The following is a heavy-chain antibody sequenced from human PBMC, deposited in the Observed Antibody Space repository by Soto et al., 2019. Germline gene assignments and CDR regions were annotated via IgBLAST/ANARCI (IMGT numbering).Heavy chain of an antibody. CDR3: VRDGTKTLRDWFDP. Sequence: SETLTLTCTDSGASISGFYWSWIRKSAGKGLEWIGRIYATGTTDYNPSLKSRVMMSVDTSKKQFSLKLRSVTAADTAVYYCVRDGTKTLRDWFDPWGQGISVTVSS. CDR2: IYATGTT. CDR1: GASISGFY. V-gene: IGHV4-4*07. D-gene: IGHD1-1*01. J-gene: IGHJ5*02.